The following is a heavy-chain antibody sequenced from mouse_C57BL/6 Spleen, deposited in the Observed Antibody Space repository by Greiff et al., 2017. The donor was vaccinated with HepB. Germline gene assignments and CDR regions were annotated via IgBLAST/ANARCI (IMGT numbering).Heavy chain of an antibody. V-gene: IGHV3-6*01. CDR3: ARVGVRRIYAMDY. Sequence: ESGPGLVKPSQSLSLTCSVTGYSITSGYYWIWIRQFPGNKLEWLGYISYDGSNNYNPSLKNRISITRDTSKNQFFLKLNSVTTEDTATYYCARVGVRRIYAMDYWGQGTSVTVSS. CDR2: ISYDGSN. J-gene: IGHJ4*01. D-gene: IGHD3-3*01. CDR1: GYSITSGYY.